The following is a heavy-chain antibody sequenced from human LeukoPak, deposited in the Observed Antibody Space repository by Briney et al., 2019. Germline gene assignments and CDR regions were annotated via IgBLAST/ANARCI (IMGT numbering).Heavy chain of an antibody. CDR3: ARRGRRGHPGWFDP. Sequence: GGSLRLSCAASGFSFSNHAMGWVRQAPGKGLDWVSAISGSGAGTYYADSLKGRLTISRDNAKNTLYLQINSLRAEDTAVYYCARRGRRGHPGWFDPWGQGTLVTVSS. J-gene: IGHJ5*02. D-gene: IGHD1-1*01. CDR1: GFSFSNHA. V-gene: IGHV3-23*01. CDR2: ISGSGAGT.